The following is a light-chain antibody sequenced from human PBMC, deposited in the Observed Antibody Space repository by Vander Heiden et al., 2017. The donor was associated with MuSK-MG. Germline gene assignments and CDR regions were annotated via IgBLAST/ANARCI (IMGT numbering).Light chain of an antibody. J-gene: IGKJ2*01. CDR3: QQYNNWPPYT. CDR1: QSVDSN. Sequence: EIVMTQSPATLSVSPGERATLSCRASQSVDSNLAWYQQKPGQAPRLLIYGASTRATGVPARFSGSGYGTEFTLTISSLQSEDFAVYYCQQYNNWPPYTFGQGTKMDIK. CDR2: GAS. V-gene: IGKV3-15*01.